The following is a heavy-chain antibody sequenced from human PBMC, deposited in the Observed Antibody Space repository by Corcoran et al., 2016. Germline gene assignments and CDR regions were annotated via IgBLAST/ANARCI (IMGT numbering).Heavy chain of an antibody. CDR3: ARVIWGAALSRYYYYYGMDV. D-gene: IGHD7-27*01. CDR1: GGTFSSYA. V-gene: IGHV1-69*06. J-gene: IGHJ6*02. CDR2: IIPIFGTA. Sequence: QVQLVQSGAEVKKPGSSVKVSCKASGGTFSSYAISWVRQAPGQGLEWMGGIIPIFGTANYAQKFQGRVTITADKSTSTAYMELSSLRSEDTAVYYCARVIWGAALSRYYYYYGMDVWGQGTTVTVSS.